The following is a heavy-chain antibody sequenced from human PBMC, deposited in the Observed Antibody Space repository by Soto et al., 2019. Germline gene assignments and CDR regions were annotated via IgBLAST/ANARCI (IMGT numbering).Heavy chain of an antibody. CDR3: ENYYDSSGYYSPNFDY. CDR2: ISGSGGST. Sequence: EVQLLESGGGLVQPGGSLRLSCAASGFTFSSYAMSWVRQAPGKGLEWVSAISGSGGSTYYADSVKGRFTISRDNSKNTLYLQMNSLRAEDTAVYYCENYYDSSGYYSPNFDYWGQGTLVTVSS. J-gene: IGHJ4*02. V-gene: IGHV3-23*01. CDR1: GFTFSSYA. D-gene: IGHD3-22*01.